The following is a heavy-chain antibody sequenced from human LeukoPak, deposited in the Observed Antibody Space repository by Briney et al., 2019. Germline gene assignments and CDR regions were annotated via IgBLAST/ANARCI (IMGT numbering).Heavy chain of an antibody. D-gene: IGHD1-26*01. V-gene: IGHV3-48*02. CDR3: ASSGSYRFDY. CDR1: GFTFSSYS. CDR2: ITASGTAM. J-gene: IGHJ4*02. Sequence: PGGSLRLSCAASGFTFSSYSMNWVRQAPGKGLEWVSHITASGTAMFYADSVKGRFTISRDNAKNSLYLQMNSQRDEDTAVYYCASSGSYRFDYWGQGTLVTVSS.